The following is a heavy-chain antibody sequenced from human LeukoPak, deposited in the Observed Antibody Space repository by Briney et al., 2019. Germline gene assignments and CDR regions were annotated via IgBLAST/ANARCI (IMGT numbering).Heavy chain of an antibody. CDR1: GFTFSSYA. CDR2: ISGSGGST. CDR3: AKSAGWDYYDSSGYYYDDAFDI. V-gene: IGHV3-23*01. Sequence: PGGSLRLSCAASGFTFSSYAMSWVRQAPGKGLEWASAISGSGGSTYYADSVKGRFTISRDNSENTLYLQMNSLRAGDTAVYYCAKSAGWDYYDSSGYYYDDAFDIWGQGTMVTVSS. D-gene: IGHD3-22*01. J-gene: IGHJ3*02.